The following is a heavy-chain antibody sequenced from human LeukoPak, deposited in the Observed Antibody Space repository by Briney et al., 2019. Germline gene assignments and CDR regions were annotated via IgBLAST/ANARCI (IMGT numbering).Heavy chain of an antibody. Sequence: GRSLRLSCAASGFTFSSYAMHWVRQAPGKGLEWVAVISYDGSNKYYADSVKGRFTISRDNSKNTLYLQMNSLRSEDTAVYYCARDRGWQPGDYWGQGTLVTVSS. CDR2: ISYDGSNK. CDR3: ARDRGWQPGDY. J-gene: IGHJ4*02. D-gene: IGHD2-15*01. CDR1: GFTFSSYA. V-gene: IGHV3-30*04.